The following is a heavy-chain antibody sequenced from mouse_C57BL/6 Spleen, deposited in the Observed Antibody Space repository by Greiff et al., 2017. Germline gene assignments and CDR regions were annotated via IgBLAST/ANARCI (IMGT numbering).Heavy chain of an antibody. CDR3: ARTYYSNYEYFDV. D-gene: IGHD2-5*01. CDR2: IYPGDGDT. V-gene: IGHV1-80*01. J-gene: IGHJ1*03. CDR1: GYAFSSYW. Sequence: QVQLQQSGAELVKPGASVKISCKASGYAFSSYWMNWVKQRPGKGLEWIGQIYPGDGDTNYNGKFKGKATLTADKSSSTAYMQLSSLTSEDSAVYFCARTYYSNYEYFDVWGTGTTVTVSS.